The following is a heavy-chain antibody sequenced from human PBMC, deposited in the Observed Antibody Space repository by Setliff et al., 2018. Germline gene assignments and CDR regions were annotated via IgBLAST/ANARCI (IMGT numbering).Heavy chain of an antibody. CDR2: ISAYNGNT. J-gene: IGHJ4*02. CDR3: VRVRGSGTLLSEFEY. D-gene: IGHD3-10*01. V-gene: IGHV1-18*01. Sequence: ASVKVSCKASGYTFTSYGFSWVRQAPGQGLEWMGWISAYNGNTNYGQKYQGRVTMTTDTSTNTVYMELRSLRSDDTAVYFCVRVRGSGTLLSEFEYWGQGTLVTVSS. CDR1: GYTFTSYG.